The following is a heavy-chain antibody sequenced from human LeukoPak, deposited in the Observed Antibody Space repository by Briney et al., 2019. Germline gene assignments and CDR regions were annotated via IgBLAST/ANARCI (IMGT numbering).Heavy chain of an antibody. CDR3: ARESFVEQLVYYFDY. V-gene: IGHV4-30-4*01. CDR1: GGSISSGGYY. D-gene: IGHD6-6*01. CDR2: IYYSGST. Sequence: SQTLSLTCTVSGGSISSGGYYWRWIRQPPGKGLEWIGYIYYSGSTYYNPSLKSRVTISVDTSKNQFSLKLSSVTAADTAVYYCARESFVEQLVYYFDYWGQGTLVTVSS. J-gene: IGHJ4*02.